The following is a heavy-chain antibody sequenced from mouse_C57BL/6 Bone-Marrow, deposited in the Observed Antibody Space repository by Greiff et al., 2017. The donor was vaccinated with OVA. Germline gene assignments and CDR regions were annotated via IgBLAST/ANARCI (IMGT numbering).Heavy chain of an antibody. V-gene: IGHV1-52*01. Sequence: QVQLQQPGAELVRPGSSVKLSCKASGYTFTSYWMHWVKQRPIQGLEWIGNIDPSDSETHYNQKFKDKATLTVDKSSSTAYMQLSSLTSEDSAVYYCAWGGWLLRFAYWGQGTLVTVSA. D-gene: IGHD2-3*01. J-gene: IGHJ3*01. CDR3: AWGGWLLRFAY. CDR1: GYTFTSYW. CDR2: IDPSDSET.